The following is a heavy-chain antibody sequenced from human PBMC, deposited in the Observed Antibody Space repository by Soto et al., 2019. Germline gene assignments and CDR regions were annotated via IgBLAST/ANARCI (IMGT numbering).Heavy chain of an antibody. CDR1: GYSISTGYY. D-gene: IGHD3-22*01. J-gene: IGHJ5*02. Sequence: SETLSLTCAVSGYSISTGYYWGWLRQTPGKGLEWIGSIYPNGDTYHNPSLKNRDTISVDTSKNQFSLKLTSVTAADTCVYYCARGRNSGYAWFDPWGQGTLVTVSS. CDR2: IYPNGDT. V-gene: IGHV4-38-2*01. CDR3: ARGRNSGYAWFDP.